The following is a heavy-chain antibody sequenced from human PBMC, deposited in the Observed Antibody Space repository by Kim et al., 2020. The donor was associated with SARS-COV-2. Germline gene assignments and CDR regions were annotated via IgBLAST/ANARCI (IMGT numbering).Heavy chain of an antibody. CDR1: GGSISSGGYY. CDR2: IYYSGST. Sequence: SETLSLTCTVSGGSISSGGYYWSWLRQHPGKGLEWIGYIYYSGSTYYNPSLKSRVTISVDTSKNQFSLKLSSVTAADTAAYYCAGDRAPTFRYFVWTQYWYFDPWCRGTLVTVST. D-gene: IGHD3-9*01. J-gene: IGHJ2*01. CDR3: AGDRAPTFRYFVWTQYWYFDP. V-gene: IGHV4-31*03.